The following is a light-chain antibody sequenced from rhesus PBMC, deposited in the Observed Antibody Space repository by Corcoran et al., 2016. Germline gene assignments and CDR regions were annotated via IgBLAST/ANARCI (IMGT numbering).Light chain of an antibody. J-gene: IGKJ2*01. CDR3: LQYNSKPYS. Sequence: DIQMTQSPSSLSASVGDRVTITCRASQGISNYLSWYQQQPGKAPKRLIYAASSLESWVPARFSGSGSVTEFTLTISSLQPEDFAAYYCLQYNSKPYSFGQGTKVEIK. V-gene: IGKV1-36*01. CDR1: QGISNY. CDR2: AAS.